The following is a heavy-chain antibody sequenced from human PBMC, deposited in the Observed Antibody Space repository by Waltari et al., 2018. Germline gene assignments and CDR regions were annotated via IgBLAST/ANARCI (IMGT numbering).Heavy chain of an antibody. CDR3: ATLGAYLGAFEV. D-gene: IGHD3-16*01. Sequence: EVQLVETGGALSHPGGSLRLSCAASEFIVRNNDMAGVRQAPGKGLEWVSVIYAGGGSDSADSVRGRFTISRDNSKNTLYLEMNALRPDDTAVYYCATLGAYLGAFEVWGRGTMVTVSS. J-gene: IGHJ3*01. V-gene: IGHV3-53*02. CDR2: IYAGGGS. CDR1: EFIVRNND.